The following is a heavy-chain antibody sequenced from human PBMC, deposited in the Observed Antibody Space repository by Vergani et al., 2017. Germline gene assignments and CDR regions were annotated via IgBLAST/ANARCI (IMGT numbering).Heavy chain of an antibody. V-gene: IGHV4-39*07. CDR3: AREKVWGGHFDY. J-gene: IGHJ4*02. CDR1: GGSISSSSYY. D-gene: IGHD3-3*01. Sequence: QLQLQESGPGLVKPSETLSLTCTVSGGSISSSSYYWGWIRQPPGKGLEWIGSIYYSGSTYYNPSLKSRVTISVDTSKNQFSLKLSSVTAADKAVYYCAREKVWGGHFDYWGQGTLVTVSS. CDR2: IYYSGST.